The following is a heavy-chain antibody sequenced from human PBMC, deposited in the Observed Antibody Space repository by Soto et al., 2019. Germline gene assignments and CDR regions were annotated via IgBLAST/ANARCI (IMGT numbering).Heavy chain of an antibody. D-gene: IGHD3-3*01. J-gene: IGHJ4*02. Sequence: GGSLRLSCAASGFTFSSYAMSWVRQAPGKGLEWVSAISGSGGSTYYADSVKGRFTISRDNSKNTLYLQMNSLRAEDTAVYYCEKGTTPYDFWSFFDYWGQGTLVTVSS. V-gene: IGHV3-23*01. CDR3: EKGTTPYDFWSFFDY. CDR1: GFTFSSYA. CDR2: ISGSGGST.